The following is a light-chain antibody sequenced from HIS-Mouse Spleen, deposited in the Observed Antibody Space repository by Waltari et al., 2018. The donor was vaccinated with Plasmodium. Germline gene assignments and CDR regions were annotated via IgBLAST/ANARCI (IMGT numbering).Light chain of an antibody. Sequence: EIVLTQSPATLSLSPGERATLSCRASQSVSSYLAWYQQKPAQAPRLLIYDASNSATGIPARFSGSGSGTDFTLTISSLEPEDFAVYYCQQRSNWPRVLTFGGGTKVEIK. CDR1: QSVSSY. CDR3: QQRSNWPRVLT. V-gene: IGKV3-11*01. J-gene: IGKJ4*01. CDR2: DAS.